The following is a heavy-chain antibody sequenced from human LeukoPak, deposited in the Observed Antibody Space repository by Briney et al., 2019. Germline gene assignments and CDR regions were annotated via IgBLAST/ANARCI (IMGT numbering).Heavy chain of an antibody. J-gene: IGHJ6*02. Sequence: GGSLRLSCAASGFPFSSYWMHWVRQVPGKGLLWVSRINSDGSATIYADSVRGRFTIPRDSAKNTLYLQMSGLRVEDTAVYHCASDSPYYGMDVWGQGTTVTVSS. CDR3: ASDSPYYGMDV. CDR1: GFPFSSYW. V-gene: IGHV3-74*01. CDR2: INSDGSAT.